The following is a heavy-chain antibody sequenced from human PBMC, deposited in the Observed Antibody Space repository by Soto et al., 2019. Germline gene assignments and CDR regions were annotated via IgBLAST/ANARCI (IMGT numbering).Heavy chain of an antibody. V-gene: IGHV3-21*01. CDR2: ISSSSSYI. J-gene: IGHJ3*02. CDR3: ARERSYIVLMVYARPGDAFDI. Sequence: EVQLVESGGGLVKPGGSLRLSCAASGFTFSSYSMNWVRQAPGKGLEWVSSISSSSSYIYYADSVKGRFTISRDNAKNSLYLQMNSLRAEDTAVYYCARERSYIVLMVYARPGDAFDIWGQGTMVTVSS. D-gene: IGHD2-8*01. CDR1: GFTFSSYS.